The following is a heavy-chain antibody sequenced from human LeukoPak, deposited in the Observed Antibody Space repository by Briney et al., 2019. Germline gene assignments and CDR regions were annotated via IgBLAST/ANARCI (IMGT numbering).Heavy chain of an antibody. D-gene: IGHD1-1*01. J-gene: IGHJ4*02. Sequence: ASVKVSCKASGYTFTSYYMHCVRQAPRQELEWSVWINPDTGATIYAQNFQGRVTMTRDTSISTASMELSSLTSDDTAVYYCARDLGFHNWNAEGNGCWGQGTLVTVSS. CDR3: ARDLGFHNWNAEGNGC. CDR1: GYTFTSYY. V-gene: IGHV1-2*02. CDR2: INPDTGAT.